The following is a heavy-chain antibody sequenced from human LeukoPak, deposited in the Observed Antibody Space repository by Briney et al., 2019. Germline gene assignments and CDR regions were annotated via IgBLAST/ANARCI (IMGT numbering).Heavy chain of an antibody. CDR1: GGSISIISSSTYY. D-gene: IGHD6-25*01. J-gene: IGHJ4*02. CDR3: ARQLPTAAADTRGYFDY. Sequence: PSETLSLTCTVSGGSISIISSSTYYWGWLRQAPGKGLEWIGSLYYGENSHYNPSLKSRATLSVDTSNNQFSLKLTSVTAADAAVYFCARQLPTAAADTRGYFDYWDQGTVVTVSS. V-gene: IGHV4-39*01. CDR2: LYYGENS.